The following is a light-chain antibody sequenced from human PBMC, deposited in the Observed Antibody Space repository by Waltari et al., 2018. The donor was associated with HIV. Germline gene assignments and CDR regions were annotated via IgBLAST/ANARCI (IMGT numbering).Light chain of an antibody. CDR2: DVS. J-gene: IGLJ1*01. V-gene: IGLV2-14*01. CDR1: SSDVGGYQY. Sequence: QSALTQPASVSGSPGQSITISCTGTSSDVGGYQYVSWYQQHPGKAPKLMIYDVSNRPLGVSTRVSGSKSGNTASRTISGLRAEDEADYFCSSYTSSRTPYYVLGTGTEVTVL. CDR3: SSYTSSRTPYYV.